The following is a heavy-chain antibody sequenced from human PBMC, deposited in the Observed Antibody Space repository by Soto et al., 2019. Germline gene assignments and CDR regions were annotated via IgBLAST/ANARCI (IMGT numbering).Heavy chain of an antibody. CDR3: ARILSSSSLDY. Sequence: SGPTPVNPAETLTLTCTVSGFSLSNARMGVSWIRQPPGKALEWLAHIFSNDEKSYSTSLKSRLTISKDTSKSQVVLTMTNMDPVDTATYYCARILSSSSLDYWGQGTLVTVSS. D-gene: IGHD6-6*01. V-gene: IGHV2-26*01. CDR2: IFSNDEK. J-gene: IGHJ4*02. CDR1: GFSLSNARMG.